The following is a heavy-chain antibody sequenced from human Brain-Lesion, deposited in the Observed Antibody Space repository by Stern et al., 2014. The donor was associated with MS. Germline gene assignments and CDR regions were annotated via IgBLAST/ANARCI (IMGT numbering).Heavy chain of an antibody. Sequence: VHLVESGPGLVKPSETLSLTCTVSGGSISSSTYYWAWIRQPPGKGLEWIGNIHYSGFTYYNPSLKSRVTISVDMSKNQFSLKLSSVTAADTAIYYCARHDSVPRPSQLYSARDRGPGYFDYWGQGTLVTVSS. CDR3: ARHDSVPRPSQLYSARDRGPGYFDY. D-gene: IGHD1-26*01. V-gene: IGHV4-39*01. J-gene: IGHJ4*02. CDR1: GGSISSSTYY. CDR2: IHYSGFT.